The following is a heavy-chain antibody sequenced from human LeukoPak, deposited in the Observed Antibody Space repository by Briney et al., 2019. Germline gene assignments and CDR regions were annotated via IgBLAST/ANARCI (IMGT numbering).Heavy chain of an antibody. CDR2: IYSGGNT. CDR3: ARSGTPSSSWYYFDY. V-gene: IGHV3-66*01. J-gene: IGHJ4*02. Sequence: GGSLRLSCPASGFTVSTNYMSWVRQAPGQGLEWVSVIYSGGNTYYAASVEGRFTISRDHSKNTLYLQMNSLRAEDTAVYYCARSGTPSSSWYYFDYWGQGTLVTVSS. D-gene: IGHD6-13*01. CDR1: GFTVSTNY.